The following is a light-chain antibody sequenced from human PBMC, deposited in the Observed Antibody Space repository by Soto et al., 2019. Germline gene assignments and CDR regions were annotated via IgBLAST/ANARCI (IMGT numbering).Light chain of an antibody. CDR2: GAS. J-gene: IGKJ5*01. V-gene: IGKV3-20*01. CDR3: QHYGGSPLT. Sequence: EVVMTQSPGTLSLSPGERATLSCRAGQSVSSSQLAWYRQKPGQAPRLIVYGASSRATGIPDRFSGSVSGTEFTLAISRLQPEDFEVYYCQHYGGSPLTFGQGTRLEIK. CDR1: QSVSSSQ.